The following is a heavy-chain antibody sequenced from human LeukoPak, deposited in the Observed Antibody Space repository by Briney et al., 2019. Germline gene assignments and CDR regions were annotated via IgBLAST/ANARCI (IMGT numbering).Heavy chain of an antibody. CDR3: ARDIDMIFGVGSFDI. CDR1: GFTFSSYG. CDR2: IWYDGSNK. Sequence: GGFLRLSCAASGFTFSSYGMHWVRQAPGKGLEWVAVIWYDGSNKYYADSVKGRFTISRDNSKNTLYLQMNSLRAEDTAVYYCARDIDMIFGVGSFDIWGQGTMVTVSS. D-gene: IGHD3-3*01. V-gene: IGHV3-33*01. J-gene: IGHJ3*02.